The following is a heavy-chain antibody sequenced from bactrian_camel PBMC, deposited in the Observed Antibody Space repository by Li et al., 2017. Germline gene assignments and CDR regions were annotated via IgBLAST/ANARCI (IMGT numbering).Heavy chain of an antibody. CDR1: ESHNVDYC. Sequence: HVQLVESGGGSAQAGGSLRLSCKLSESHNVDYCMGWYRQATGKEREEVAAIDADGETTYADSVKGRFTISHARTRNTLHLQMSDLKPEDADIYTCAASTRNQYNYWGQGTQVTVS. CDR2: IDADGET. J-gene: IGHJ4*01. V-gene: IGHV3S55*01. CDR3: AASTRNQYNY.